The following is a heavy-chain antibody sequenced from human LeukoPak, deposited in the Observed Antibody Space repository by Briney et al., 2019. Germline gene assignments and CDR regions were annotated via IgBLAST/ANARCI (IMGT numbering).Heavy chain of an antibody. Sequence: ASVKVSCKASGYTFTSYAMHWVRQAPGQRLEWMGWINAGNGNTKYSQKFQGRVTITRDTSAGTAYMELSSLRSEDTAVYYCARAPLLWFGELGWFDPWGQGTLVTVSS. CDR3: ARAPLLWFGELGWFDP. D-gene: IGHD3-10*01. CDR1: GYTFTSYA. CDR2: INAGNGNT. J-gene: IGHJ5*02. V-gene: IGHV1-3*01.